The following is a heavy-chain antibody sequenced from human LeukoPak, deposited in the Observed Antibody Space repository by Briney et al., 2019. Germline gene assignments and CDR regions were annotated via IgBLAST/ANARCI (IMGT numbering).Heavy chain of an antibody. V-gene: IGHV4-4*07. CDR3: ARGRSRTYYDIVTGADSYLYYFMDV. Sequence: SETLSLTCTVSGGSLSNYDWNWIRQPAGKGLEWIGRISITGNINYNPSLKGRVTMSVDTSKNQFSLKVNSVAAADTAVYYCARGRSRTYYDIVTGADSYLYYFMDVWGKGTTVTVSS. CDR1: GGSLSNYD. J-gene: IGHJ6*03. CDR2: ISITGNI. D-gene: IGHD3-9*01.